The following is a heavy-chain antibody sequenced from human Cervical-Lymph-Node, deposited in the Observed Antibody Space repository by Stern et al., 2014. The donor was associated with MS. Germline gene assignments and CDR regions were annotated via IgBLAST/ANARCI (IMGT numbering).Heavy chain of an antibody. CDR2: ISAYNGNT. D-gene: IGHD6-13*01. V-gene: IGHV1-18*01. Sequence: DQLVESGAEVKKPGASVKVSCKASGYTFTSYGISWVRQAPGQGLEWMGWISAYNGNTNYAQKLQGRVTMTTDTSTSTAYMELRSLRSDDTAVYYCARGGIPRIAAAGMFAFDYWGQGTLVTVSS. J-gene: IGHJ4*02. CDR1: GYTFTSYG. CDR3: ARGGIPRIAAAGMFAFDY.